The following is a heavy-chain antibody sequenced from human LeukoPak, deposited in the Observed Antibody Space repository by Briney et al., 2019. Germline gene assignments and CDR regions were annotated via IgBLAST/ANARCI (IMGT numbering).Heavy chain of an antibody. CDR2: IWYDGSNK. Sequence: PGGSLRLSCAASGFTFSSYGMHWVRQAPGKGLEWVAVIWYDGSNKYYADSVKGRFTISRDNSKNTLYLQMNSLRAEDTAVYYCARHNTVTTYYYYYGMDVWGQGTTVTVSS. V-gene: IGHV3-30*19. CDR1: GFTFSSYG. D-gene: IGHD4-17*01. CDR3: ARHNTVTTYYYYYGMDV. J-gene: IGHJ6*02.